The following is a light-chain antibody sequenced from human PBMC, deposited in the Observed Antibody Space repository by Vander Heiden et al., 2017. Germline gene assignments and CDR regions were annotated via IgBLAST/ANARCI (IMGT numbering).Light chain of an antibody. CDR1: SSNIGSTT. V-gene: IGLV1-44*01. Sequence: QPLLTQPPSASGAPGQRVTTPCSGSSSNIGSTTVNCYQQLPGTAPKLLIYSNNQRPSGVPDRFSGSKSGTSASLAISGLQSEDEADYYCAAWDDSLNGWVFGGGTKLTVL. CDR3: AAWDDSLNGWV. CDR2: SNN. J-gene: IGLJ3*02.